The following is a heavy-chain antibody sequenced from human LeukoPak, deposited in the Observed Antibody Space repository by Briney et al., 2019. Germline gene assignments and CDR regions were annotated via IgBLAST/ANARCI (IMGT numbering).Heavy chain of an antibody. CDR3: ARGGSSSWYIWFDP. CDR1: GGSISSRNYY. D-gene: IGHD6-13*01. Sequence: SETLSLTCTVSGGSISSRNYYWGWIRQPPGKGLEWIGTVYYTGSTYYNPSLKSRVTISVDTSKNQFSLKLSSVTAADTAVYYCARGGSSSWYIWFDPWGQGTLVTVSS. CDR2: VYYTGST. V-gene: IGHV4-39*07. J-gene: IGHJ5*02.